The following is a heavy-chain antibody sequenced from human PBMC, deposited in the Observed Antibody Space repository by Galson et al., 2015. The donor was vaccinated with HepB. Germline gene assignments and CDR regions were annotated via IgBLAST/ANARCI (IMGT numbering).Heavy chain of an antibody. V-gene: IGHV3-11*06. Sequence: SLRLSCAASGFSFSDYYMSWIRQAPGKGLEWISYISASSTYTTYADSVTGRFTISRDNAKKSLYLQMNSLRAEDTAVYYCARDGDYLSYRPHWFDPLGQGTLVTVSS. D-gene: IGHD4-17*01. CDR1: GFSFSDYY. CDR3: ARDGDYLSYRPHWFDP. J-gene: IGHJ5*02. CDR2: ISASSTYT.